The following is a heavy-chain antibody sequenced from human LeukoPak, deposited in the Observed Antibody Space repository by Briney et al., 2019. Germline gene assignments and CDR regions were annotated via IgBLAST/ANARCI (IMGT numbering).Heavy chain of an antibody. CDR2: ISSGGGST. CDR3: AKGNDKFYFEY. D-gene: IGHD3-22*01. Sequence: PGGSLRLSCAASGFTFSSYAMSWVRQAPGKGLEWVSTISSGGGSTYYPDSVKGRFTISRDTSKNTLYLQMNSLRAEDTAVYYRAKGNDKFYFEYWGQGALVTVSS. V-gene: IGHV3-23*01. CDR1: GFTFSSYA. J-gene: IGHJ4*02.